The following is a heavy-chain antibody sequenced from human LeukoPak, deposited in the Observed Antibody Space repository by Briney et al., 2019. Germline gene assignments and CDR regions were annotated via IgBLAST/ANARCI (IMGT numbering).Heavy chain of an antibody. J-gene: IGHJ4*02. CDR1: GGSFSGYY. Sequence: KPSGTLSLTCAVYGGSFSGYYWSWIRQPPGKGLEWIGYIYYSGSTNYNPSLKSRVTISVDTSKNQFSLKLSSVTAADTAVYYCARVIRGYSYGVQGYYFDYWGQGTLVTVSS. CDR2: IYYSGST. V-gene: IGHV4-59*12. D-gene: IGHD5-18*01. CDR3: ARVIRGYSYGVQGYYFDY.